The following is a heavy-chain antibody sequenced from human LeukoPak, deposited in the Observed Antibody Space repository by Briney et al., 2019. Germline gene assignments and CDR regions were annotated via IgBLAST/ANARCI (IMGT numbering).Heavy chain of an antibody. CDR2: ISWNSGSI. CDR1: GFTVSSNY. Sequence: GGSLRLSCAASGFTVSSNYMSWVRQAPGKGLEWVSGISWNSGSIGYADSVKGRFTISRDNAKNSLYLQMNSLRAEDMALYYCAKDSSSLGHGSYYFDYWGQGTLVTVSS. J-gene: IGHJ4*02. V-gene: IGHV3-9*03. D-gene: IGHD6-13*01. CDR3: AKDSSSLGHGSYYFDY.